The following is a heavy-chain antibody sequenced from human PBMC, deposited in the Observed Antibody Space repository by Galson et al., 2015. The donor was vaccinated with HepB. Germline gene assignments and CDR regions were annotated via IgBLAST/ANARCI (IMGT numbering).Heavy chain of an antibody. D-gene: IGHD3-3*01. V-gene: IGHV3-30*18. J-gene: IGHJ4*02. CDR3: AKDQSRPIWSGNSPTDH. CDR1: GFTFSSYG. CDR2: ISYDGSNK. Sequence: SLRLSCAASGFTFSSYGMHWVRQAPGKGLEWVAVISYDGSNKYYADSVKGRFTISRGNSKNTLYLQMNSLRAEDTAVYYCAKDQSRPIWSGNSPTDHWGQGTLVTVSS.